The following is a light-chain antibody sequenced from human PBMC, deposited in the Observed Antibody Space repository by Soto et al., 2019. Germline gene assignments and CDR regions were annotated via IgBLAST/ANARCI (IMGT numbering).Light chain of an antibody. CDR2: GAS. CDR1: QIIGIN. V-gene: IGKV3-15*01. Sequence: EIVMTQSPATLSVSPGERATLSCRASQIIGINLAWYQQKPGQASRLLFYGASTRATGTPARFSGSGSGTDFTLTIGSLQSEDFAVYYSQQYDKRLLTFGHGTSVEIK. J-gene: IGKJ1*01. CDR3: QQYDKRLLT.